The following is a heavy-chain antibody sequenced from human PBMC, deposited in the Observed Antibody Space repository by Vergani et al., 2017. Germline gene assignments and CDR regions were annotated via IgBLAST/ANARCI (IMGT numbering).Heavy chain of an antibody. Sequence: QVQLVESGGGLVKPGGSLRLSCAASGFTFSDYYMTWIRQAPGKGLEWISYISGSGHTKYYADSVKGRFAISRDNAKNSLYLQMNNLRVEDTAVYYFARDLLPGTLLLLAYWGQGTLISVSS. CDR2: ISGSGHTK. J-gene: IGHJ4*02. CDR3: ARDLLPGTLLLLAY. CDR1: GFTFSDYY. D-gene: IGHD1-7*01. V-gene: IGHV3-11*04.